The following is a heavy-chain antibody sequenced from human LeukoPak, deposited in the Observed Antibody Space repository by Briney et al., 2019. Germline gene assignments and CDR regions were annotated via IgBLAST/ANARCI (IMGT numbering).Heavy chain of an antibody. J-gene: IGHJ6*02. CDR3: ARPSTVVKDYGMDV. CDR1: GYSFTTYW. Sequence: GESLKISCKGSGYSFTTYWISWVRQIPGEGPEWMGRIHPSDSDTNYSPSFQGQVTISADKSIGTAYLQWSSLKASDTAMYYCARPSTVVKDYGMDVWGQGTTVTVSS. D-gene: IGHD4-23*01. V-gene: IGHV5-10-1*04. CDR2: IHPSDSDT.